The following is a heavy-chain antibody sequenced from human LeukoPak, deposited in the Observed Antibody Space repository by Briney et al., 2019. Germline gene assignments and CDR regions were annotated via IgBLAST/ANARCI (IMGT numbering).Heavy chain of an antibody. CDR3: ARGRPARGDSAWYFDL. Sequence: SETLSLTCAVYGGSFSGYYWNWIRQPPGKGLEWIGEINHSGSTNYNPSLKGRVTISVDTSKNQFSLKLSSVTAADTAVYYCARGRPARGDSAWYFDLWGRGTLVTVSS. D-gene: IGHD2-21*02. CDR1: GGSFSGYY. CDR2: INHSGST. J-gene: IGHJ2*01. V-gene: IGHV4-34*01.